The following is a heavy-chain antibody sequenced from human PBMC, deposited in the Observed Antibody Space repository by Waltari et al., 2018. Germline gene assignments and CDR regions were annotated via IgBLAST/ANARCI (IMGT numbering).Heavy chain of an antibody. CDR2: IYPGDSDT. Sequence: EVQLVQSGAEVKKPGESLKTSCKGSGYSFTSYWIGWVRQMPGKGLEWVWIIYPGDSDTNNSPSFQGQVTISADKSISTADLQWSSLKASDTAMYYCARQGKIRGVHVDYWGQGTLVTVSS. J-gene: IGHJ4*02. V-gene: IGHV5-51*01. CDR3: ARQGKIRGVHVDY. D-gene: IGHD3-10*01. CDR1: GYSFTSYW.